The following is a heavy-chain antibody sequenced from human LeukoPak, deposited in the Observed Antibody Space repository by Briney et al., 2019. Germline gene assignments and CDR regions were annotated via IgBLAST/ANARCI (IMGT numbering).Heavy chain of an antibody. CDR2: ISYDGSNK. D-gene: IGHD1-14*01. J-gene: IGHJ4*02. V-gene: IGHV3-30*04. CDR3: AAPPPWEPNRFFHY. CDR1: GFTFISYA. Sequence: GSLRLSCAASGFTFISYAMHWVRQAPGKGLEWVAVISYDGSNKYYADSVKGRFTISRDNSKNTLYLQMNSLRAEDTAVYYCAAPPPWEPNRFFHYWGQGTLVTVSS.